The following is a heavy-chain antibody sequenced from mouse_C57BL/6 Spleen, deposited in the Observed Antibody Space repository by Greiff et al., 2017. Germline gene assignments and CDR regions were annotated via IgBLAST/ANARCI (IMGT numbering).Heavy chain of an antibody. CDR3: ARQDYDDVFAY. V-gene: IGHV5-17*01. CDR1: GFTFSDYG. J-gene: IGHJ3*01. Sequence: EVQLLQSGAGLVKPGGSLKLSCAASGFTFSDYGMHWVRQAPEKGLEWVAYISSGSSTIYYAAKVKGRFTISRDNANDTLFLQMTSLGSEDTAMCYCARQDYDDVFAYWGQGTLVTVSA. CDR2: ISSGSSTI. D-gene: IGHD2-4*01.